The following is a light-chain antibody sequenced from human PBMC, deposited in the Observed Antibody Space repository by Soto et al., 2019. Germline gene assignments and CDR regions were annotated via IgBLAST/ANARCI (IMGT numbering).Light chain of an antibody. Sequence: EIVMTQSPATLSVSPGERATLSCRASQSVRDNLAWYQQKPGQAPGLLIYGASIRATGIPARFSGSGSDTEFTLTISSLQSEDFATYYCQQYDNWPLTFGPGTKVDIK. CDR2: GAS. CDR3: QQYDNWPLT. V-gene: IGKV3-15*01. J-gene: IGKJ3*01. CDR1: QSVRDN.